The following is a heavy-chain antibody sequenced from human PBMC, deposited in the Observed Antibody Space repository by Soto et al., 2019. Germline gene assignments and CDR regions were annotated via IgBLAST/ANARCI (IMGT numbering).Heavy chain of an antibody. V-gene: IGHV4-31*03. CDR2: IYYSGST. CDR1: GGSISGGGYY. Sequence: PSETLSLTCTVSGGSISGGGYYWSWIRQHPGKGLEWIGYIYYSGSTYYNPSLKSRVTISVDTSKNQFSLKLSSVTAADTAVYYCAGSRITMVRGVIMSGMDVWGQGTTVTVSS. J-gene: IGHJ6*02. D-gene: IGHD3-10*01. CDR3: AGSRITMVRGVIMSGMDV.